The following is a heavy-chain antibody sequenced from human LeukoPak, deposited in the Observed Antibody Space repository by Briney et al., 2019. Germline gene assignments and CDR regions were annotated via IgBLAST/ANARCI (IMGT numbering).Heavy chain of an antibody. CDR3: AREVIAAAEYYFDY. CDR1: GFTFSSYW. J-gene: IGHJ4*02. CDR2: IKQDGSEK. D-gene: IGHD6-13*01. V-gene: IGHV3-7*01. Sequence: GGSLRLSCAASGFTFSSYWMTWVRQAPGKGLEWVANIKQDGSEKYYVDSVKGRFTISRDNAKNSLYLQMNSLRAEDTAVYYCAREVIAAAEYYFDYWGQGTLVTVSS.